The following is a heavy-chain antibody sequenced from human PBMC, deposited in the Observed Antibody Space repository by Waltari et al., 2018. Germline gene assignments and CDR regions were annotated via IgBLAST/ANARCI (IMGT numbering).Heavy chain of an antibody. CDR1: GFTFSDFS. J-gene: IGHJ3*02. V-gene: IGHV3-48*04. CDR3: ARGYRKAFDI. Sequence: EVQLVESGGGLVQPGGSLRLSCAASGFTFSDFSRNGVRQAPGKGLEWVSYIYSTGSTIYYADSVKGRFTISRDNAQNSLYLQMNSLRADDTAVYYCARGYRKAFDIWGQGTMVTVSS. CDR2: IYSTGSTI. D-gene: IGHD5-12*01.